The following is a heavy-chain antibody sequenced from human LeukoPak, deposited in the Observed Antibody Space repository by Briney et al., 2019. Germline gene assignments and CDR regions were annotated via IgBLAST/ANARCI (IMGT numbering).Heavy chain of an antibody. D-gene: IGHD3-3*01. CDR1: GGTFSSYA. CDR3: ASSKRWSGYYLSAGDY. Sequence: GGSVKVSCMVSGGTFSSYAISWVRQAPGHGHEWMGAIIPIFGTANYAQTFPGRVTITADESTSTANMELSSMRSEDTDMYYCASSKRWSGYYLSAGDYWGQGTLVTVSS. CDR2: IIPIFGTA. V-gene: IGHV1-69*13. J-gene: IGHJ4*02.